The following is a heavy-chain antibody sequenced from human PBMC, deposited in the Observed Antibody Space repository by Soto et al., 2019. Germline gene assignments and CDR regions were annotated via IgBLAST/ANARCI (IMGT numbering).Heavy chain of an antibody. CDR1: GGSISSYY. V-gene: IGHV4-59*01. D-gene: IGHD3-3*01. CDR3: ARGLGYDFWSGYYLGWFDP. Sequence: SETLSLTCTVSGGSISSYYWSWIGQPPGKGLEWIGYIYYSGSTNYNPSLKSRVTISVDTSKNQFSLKLSSVTAADTAVYYCARGLGYDFWSGYYLGWFDPWGQGTLVTVSS. CDR2: IYYSGST. J-gene: IGHJ5*02.